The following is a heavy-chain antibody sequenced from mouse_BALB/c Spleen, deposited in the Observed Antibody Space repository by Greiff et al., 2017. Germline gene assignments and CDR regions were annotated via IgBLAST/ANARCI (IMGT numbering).Heavy chain of an antibody. CDR2: ISNGGGST. V-gene: IGHV5-12-2*01. CDR3: ARLLLRSFAY. CDR1: GFTFSSYT. Sequence: DVQLVESGGGLVQPGGSLKLSCAASGFTFSSYTMSWVRQTPEKRLEWVAYISNGGGSTYYPDTVKGRFTISRDNAKNTLYLQMSSLKSEDTAMYYCARLLLRSFAYWGQGTLVTVSA. J-gene: IGHJ3*01. D-gene: IGHD1-1*01.